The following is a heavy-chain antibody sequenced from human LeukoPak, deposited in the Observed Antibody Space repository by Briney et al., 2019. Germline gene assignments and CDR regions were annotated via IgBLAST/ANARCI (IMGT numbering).Heavy chain of an antibody. V-gene: IGHV4-28*01. J-gene: IGHJ5*02. Sequence: SDTLSLTCAVSGYSISSDNWWGWTRQPPGKGLEWIGYIYYSGSTYYNPSLKSRVTMSVDTSKNQFSLKLSSVTAVDTAVYYCAKKIAAAAWFDPWGQGTLVTVSS. D-gene: IGHD6-13*01. CDR3: AKKIAAAAWFDP. CDR1: GYSISSDNW. CDR2: IYYSGST.